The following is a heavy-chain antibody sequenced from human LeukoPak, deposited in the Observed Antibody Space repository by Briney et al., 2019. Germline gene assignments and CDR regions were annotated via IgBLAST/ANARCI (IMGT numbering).Heavy chain of an antibody. CDR1: GYSFTSYG. CDR2: ISAYNGNT. J-gene: IGHJ6*02. Sequence: ASVKVSCKASGYSFTSYGISWERQAPGQGLEWMGWISAYNGNTNYAQKLQGRVTMTTDTSTSTAYMELRSLRSDDTAVYYCARDGSSVWYVYYGMDVRGQGTTVTVSS. V-gene: IGHV1-18*01. D-gene: IGHD6-19*01. CDR3: ARDGSSVWYVYYGMDV.